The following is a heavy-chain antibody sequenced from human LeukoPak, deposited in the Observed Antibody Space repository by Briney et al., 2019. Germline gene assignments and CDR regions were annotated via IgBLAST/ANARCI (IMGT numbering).Heavy chain of an antibody. Sequence: SETLSLTCAVSGGSISSGGYSWSWIRQPPGKGLEWIGYIYHSGSTYYNPSLKSRVTISVDRSKNQFSLELSSVTAADTAVYYCARSVDTAMDYLHWGFDPWGQGTLVTVSS. J-gene: IGHJ5*02. V-gene: IGHV4-30-2*01. D-gene: IGHD5-18*01. CDR3: ARSVDTAMDYLHWGFDP. CDR2: IYHSGST. CDR1: GGSISSGGYS.